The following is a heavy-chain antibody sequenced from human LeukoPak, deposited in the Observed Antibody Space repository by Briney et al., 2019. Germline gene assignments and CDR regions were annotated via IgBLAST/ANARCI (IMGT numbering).Heavy chain of an antibody. CDR3: ARACCSGGSCYPSSWFDP. D-gene: IGHD2-15*01. J-gene: IGHJ5*02. Sequence: GGSLRLSCAASGFTFSSYSMNWVRQAPGKGLEWVSSISSSSSYIYYADSVKGRFTISRDNAKNSLYLQMNSLRAEDTAVYYCARACCSGGSCYPSSWFDPWGQGTLVTVSS. CDR2: ISSSSSYI. CDR1: GFTFSSYS. V-gene: IGHV3-21*01.